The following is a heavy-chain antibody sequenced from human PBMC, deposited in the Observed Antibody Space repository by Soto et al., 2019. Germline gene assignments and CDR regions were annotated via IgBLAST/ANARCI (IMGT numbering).Heavy chain of an antibody. CDR2: ISAYNGNT. Sequence: QVQLVQSGAEVKKPGASVKVSCQASGYTFTSYGISWVRQAPGQVREWMGWISAYNGNTNYAQKLQGRVTMTTDASTSTAYMELRRLRSDDTAVYYCARDVRNPYSSSYFVDYWGQGTLVTVSS. J-gene: IGHJ4*02. CDR1: GYTFTSYG. D-gene: IGHD6-6*01. V-gene: IGHV1-18*01. CDR3: ARDVRNPYSSSYFVDY.